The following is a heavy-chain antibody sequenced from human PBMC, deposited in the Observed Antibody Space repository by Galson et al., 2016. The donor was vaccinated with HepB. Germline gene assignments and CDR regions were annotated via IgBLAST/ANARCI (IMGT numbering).Heavy chain of an antibody. Sequence: SLRLSCAVSGFTFSDLFIDWVRQAPGKGLEWVGRTKNKAYTYSTEYAASVKGRFSISRDDSKNSLFLQMNSLKTEDTAVYYCATIRGVLGCWGQGTLVTVSS. CDR2: TKNKAYTYST. CDR1: GFTFSDLF. CDR3: ATIRGVLGC. J-gene: IGHJ4*02. D-gene: IGHD3-10*01. V-gene: IGHV3-72*01.